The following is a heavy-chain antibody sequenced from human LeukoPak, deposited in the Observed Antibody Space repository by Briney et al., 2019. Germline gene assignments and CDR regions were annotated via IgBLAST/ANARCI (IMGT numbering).Heavy chain of an antibody. Sequence: GGSLRLSCAASGFTFSSYAMNWVRQAPGKGLEGVSAISGSGGSTYYADSVKGRFTISRDNSKNTLFLQMDSLRAEDTAVYYCAKGRWLQFGTSYFDYWGQGTLVTVSS. V-gene: IGHV3-23*01. D-gene: IGHD5-24*01. CDR3: AKGRWLQFGTSYFDY. CDR1: GFTFSSYA. J-gene: IGHJ4*02. CDR2: ISGSGGST.